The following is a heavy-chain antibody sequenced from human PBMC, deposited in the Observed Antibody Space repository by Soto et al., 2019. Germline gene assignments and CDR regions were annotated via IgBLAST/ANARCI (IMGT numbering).Heavy chain of an antibody. V-gene: IGHV3-48*02. CDR1: GFTFSSYS. D-gene: IGHD3-22*01. CDR3: AREPRYYYDSSGYLNWFDP. CDR2: ISSSSSTI. J-gene: IGHJ5*02. Sequence: GGSLRLSCAASGFTFSSYSMNWVRQAPGKGLEWVSYISSSSSTIYYADSVKGRFTISRDNAKNSLYLQMNSLRDEDTAVYYCAREPRYYYDSSGYLNWFDPWGQGALVTVSS.